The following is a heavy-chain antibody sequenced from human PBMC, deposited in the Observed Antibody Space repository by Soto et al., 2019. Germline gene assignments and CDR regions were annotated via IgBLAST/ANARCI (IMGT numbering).Heavy chain of an antibody. J-gene: IGHJ4*02. CDR2: IIPKFVTP. V-gene: IGHV1-69*13. D-gene: IGHD3-16*01. Sequence: GASVKVSCKTSGGTFSSHVFSWVRQAPGQGLEWMGGIIPKFVTPNSAQRFQDRVTITADESTSTVYMELSSLRPEDTAAYHGARGAGGLGYNYKCVPFGLWGRGTLVTVAS. CDR3: ARGAGGLGYNYKCVPFGL. CDR1: GGTFSSHV.